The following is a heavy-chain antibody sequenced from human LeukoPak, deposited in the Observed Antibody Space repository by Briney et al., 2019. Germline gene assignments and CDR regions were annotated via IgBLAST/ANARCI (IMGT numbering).Heavy chain of an antibody. CDR3: AKDGSYWDFDY. V-gene: IGHV3-30*02. D-gene: IGHD1-26*01. CDR2: IQYDGSNK. J-gene: IGHJ4*02. CDR1: AFTFSSYG. Sequence: GGSLRLSCAASAFTFSSYGMHWVRQAPGTGLEWVAFIQYDGSNKYYADSVKGRFTISRDNSKNTMYLQMNSLRAEDTAVYYCAKDGSYWDFDYWGQGTLVTVSS.